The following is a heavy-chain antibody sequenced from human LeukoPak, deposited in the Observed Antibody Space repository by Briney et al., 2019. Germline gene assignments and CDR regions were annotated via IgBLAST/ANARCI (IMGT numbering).Heavy chain of an antibody. CDR3: AREALNSQSGSTDY. D-gene: IGHD3-10*01. CDR2: INPNSGGT. Sequence: GASVKVSCKASGYTFTGYYTYWVRQAPGQGLEWMGWINPNSGGTNYAQKFQGRVTMTRDTSISTAYMELSRLRSDDTAVYYCAREALNSQSGSTDYWGQGTLVTVSS. J-gene: IGHJ4*02. CDR1: GYTFTGYY. V-gene: IGHV1-2*02.